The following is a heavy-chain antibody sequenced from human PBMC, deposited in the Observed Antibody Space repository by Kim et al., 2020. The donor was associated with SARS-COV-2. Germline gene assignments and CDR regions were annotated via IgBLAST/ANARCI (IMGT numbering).Heavy chain of an antibody. V-gene: IGHV3-15*01. J-gene: IGHJ3*02. CDR1: GFTFSNAW. CDR3: TTGGDFWSGYYTGDAFDI. CDR2: IKSKTDGGTT. Sequence: GGSLRLSCAASGFTFSNAWMSWVRQAPGKGLEWVGRIKSKTDGGTTDYAAPVKGRFTISRDDSKNTLYLQMNSLKTEDTAVYYCTTGGDFWSGYYTGDAFDIWGQGTMVTVSS. D-gene: IGHD3-3*01.